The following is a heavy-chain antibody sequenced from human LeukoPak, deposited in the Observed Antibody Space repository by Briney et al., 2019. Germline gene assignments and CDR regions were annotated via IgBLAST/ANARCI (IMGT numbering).Heavy chain of an antibody. Sequence: GESLKISCKGSGYSFTSYWMSWVRQAPGKGLEWVANIKQDGSEKYYVDSVKGRFTISRDNAKNSLYLQMNSLRAEDTAVYYCARVHRTTRCFDCWGQGTLVTVSS. CDR1: GYSFTSYW. CDR2: IKQDGSEK. J-gene: IGHJ4*02. V-gene: IGHV3-7*01. D-gene: IGHD2/OR15-2a*01. CDR3: ARVHRTTRCFDC.